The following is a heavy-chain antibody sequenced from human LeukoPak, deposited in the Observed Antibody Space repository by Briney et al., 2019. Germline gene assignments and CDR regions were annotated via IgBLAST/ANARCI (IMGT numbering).Heavy chain of an antibody. V-gene: IGHV3-9*01. Sequence: GGSLRLSCAASGFTFDDYAMHWVRQAPGKGLEWVSGISWNSGSIGYADSVKGRFTISRDNAKNSLYLQMNSLRAEDTALYYCAKDRRIAVAGVLLDYWGQGTLVTVSS. CDR2: ISWNSGSI. CDR3: AKDRRIAVAGVLLDY. D-gene: IGHD6-19*01. J-gene: IGHJ4*02. CDR1: GFTFDDYA.